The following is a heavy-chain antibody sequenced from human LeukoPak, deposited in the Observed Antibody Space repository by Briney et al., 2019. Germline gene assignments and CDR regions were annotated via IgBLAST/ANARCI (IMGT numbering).Heavy chain of an antibody. CDR2: VGSTGDTA. D-gene: IGHD2-8*01. Sequence: PGGSLRLSCAASGFIFRGFAMSWVRQAPGKGLEWVSFVGSTGDTAYYADSVKGRFTISRDNSKNTLYLQMNSLRAEDTAIYYCAKDGDCSKGVCYLHFDYWGQGTLVTVSS. CDR1: GFIFRGFA. J-gene: IGHJ4*02. CDR3: AKDGDCSKGVCYLHFDY. V-gene: IGHV3-23*01.